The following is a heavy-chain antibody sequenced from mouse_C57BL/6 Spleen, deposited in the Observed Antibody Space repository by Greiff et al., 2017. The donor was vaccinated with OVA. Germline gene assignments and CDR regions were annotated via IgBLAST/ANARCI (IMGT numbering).Heavy chain of an antibody. V-gene: IGHV5-4*01. Sequence: EVKLMESGGGLVKPGGSLKLSCAASGFTFSSYAMSWVRQTPEKRLEWVATISDGGSYTYYPANVKGRFTISRDNAKHNLYLQMSQLKSEDTAMYYCAREGVTNGYFDVWGTGTTVTVSS. D-gene: IGHD2-12*01. CDR1: GFTFSSYA. CDR2: ISDGGSYT. CDR3: AREGVTNGYFDV. J-gene: IGHJ1*03.